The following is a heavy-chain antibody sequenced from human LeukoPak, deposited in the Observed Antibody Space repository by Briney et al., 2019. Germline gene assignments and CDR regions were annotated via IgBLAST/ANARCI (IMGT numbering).Heavy chain of an antibody. CDR1: GFTFSSYA. CDR3: ARDTPTEGGLWFGELLGGMDV. D-gene: IGHD3-10*01. V-gene: IGHV3-23*01. CDR2: ISGSGGST. Sequence: GGSLRLSCAASGFTFSSYAMSWVRQAPGKGLEWVSAISGSGGSTYYADSVKGRFTISRDNSKNTLYLQVNSLRAEDTAVYYCARDTPTEGGLWFGELLGGMDVWGQGTTVTVSS. J-gene: IGHJ6*02.